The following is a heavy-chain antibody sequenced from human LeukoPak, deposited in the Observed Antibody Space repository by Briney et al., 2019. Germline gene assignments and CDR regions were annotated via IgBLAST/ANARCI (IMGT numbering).Heavy chain of an antibody. J-gene: IGHJ5*02. D-gene: IGHD4-17*01. CDR3: ARDDGDYQWFDP. CDR1: GDSVSSNSAA. Sequence: SQTLSLTCAISGDSVSSNSAAWNWIRQSPSRGLEWLGRTSYRSKWSTDYAVSVKSRITINPDTSKNQFSLQLKSVTPEDTAVYYCARDDGDYQWFDPWGQGTLVTVSS. CDR2: TSYRSKWST. V-gene: IGHV6-1*01.